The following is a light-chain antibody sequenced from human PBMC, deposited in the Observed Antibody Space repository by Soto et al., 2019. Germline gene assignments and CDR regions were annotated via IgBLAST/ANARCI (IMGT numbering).Light chain of an antibody. J-gene: IGKJ3*01. V-gene: IGKV3-15*01. CDR2: GVS. Sequence: EIVMTQSPATLSVSPGERATLSCRPSQSVSTDLAWYQQKPDQPPRLLVYGVSSRVTGIPARFSASGSGTECTLTISSLQSDDFAVYYCQQYNNGPSCGPGRKVDAK. CDR3: QQYNNGPS. CDR1: QSVSTD.